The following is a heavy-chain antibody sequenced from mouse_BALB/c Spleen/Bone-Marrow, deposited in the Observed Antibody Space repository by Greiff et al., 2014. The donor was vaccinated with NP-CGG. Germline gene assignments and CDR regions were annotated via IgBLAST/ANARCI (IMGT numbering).Heavy chain of an antibody. J-gene: IGHJ2*01. CDR1: GFTFSSFG. Sequence: VQLKESGGGLVQPGGSRKLSCAASGFTFSSFGMHWVRQAPEKGLEWVAYISDGSSTIYYADTVKGRFTIFRDNPKNTLFLQTTSLRSEDTAMYYCARLDVGGYWGQGTTLTVSS. CDR3: ARLDVGGY. V-gene: IGHV5-17*02. CDR2: ISDGSSTI.